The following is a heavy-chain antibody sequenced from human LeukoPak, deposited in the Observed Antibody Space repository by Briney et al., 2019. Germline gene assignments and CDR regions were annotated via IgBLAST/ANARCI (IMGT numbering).Heavy chain of an antibody. CDR3: ARGTRRVVTSIQPFDY. CDR1: GFTFSSYG. D-gene: IGHD2-21*02. Sequence: PGGSLRLSCAASGFTFSSYGMHWVRQAPGKGLEWVAVIWYDGSNKYYADSVKGRFTISRDNAKNSLYLQMKSLRAEDTAVYYCARGTRRVVTSIQPFDYWGQGTLVTVSS. J-gene: IGHJ4*02. V-gene: IGHV3-33*01. CDR2: IWYDGSNK.